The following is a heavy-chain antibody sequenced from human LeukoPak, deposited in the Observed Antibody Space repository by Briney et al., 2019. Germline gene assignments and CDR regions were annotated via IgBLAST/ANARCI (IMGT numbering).Heavy chain of an antibody. CDR3: ARDHWRGSIAAAGTYYYYGMDV. Sequence: ASVKVSCKASGYTFTSYAMNWVRQAPGQGLEWMGWINTNTGNPTHAQGFTGRFVFSLDTSVSTAYLQISSLKAEDTAVYYCARDHWRGSIAAAGTYYYYGMDVWGQGTTVTVSS. V-gene: IGHV7-4-1*02. CDR2: INTNTGNP. D-gene: IGHD6-13*01. J-gene: IGHJ6*02. CDR1: GYTFTSYA.